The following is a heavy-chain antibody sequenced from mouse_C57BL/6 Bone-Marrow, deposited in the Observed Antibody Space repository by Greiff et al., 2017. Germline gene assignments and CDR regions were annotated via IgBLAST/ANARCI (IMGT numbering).Heavy chain of an antibody. CDR2: IHPNSGST. Sequence: QVQLQQPGAELVKPGASVKLSCKASGYTFTSYWMHWVKQRPGQGLEWIGMIHPNSGSTNYTEKFKSKATLTVDKSSSTAYMQLSSLTSEDSAVYYCASRRAGTSDYWGQGTTLTVSS. V-gene: IGHV1-64*01. CDR3: ASRRAGTSDY. D-gene: IGHD3-1*01. CDR1: GYTFTSYW. J-gene: IGHJ2*01.